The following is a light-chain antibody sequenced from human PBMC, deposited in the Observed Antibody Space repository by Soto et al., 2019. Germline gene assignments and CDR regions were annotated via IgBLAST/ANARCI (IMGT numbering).Light chain of an antibody. CDR2: AAS. J-gene: IGKJ5*01. Sequence: DIQMTQSPSSLSASVGDRVTITCRASQGIYNYLAWYQQKPGKAPKLLIYAASTLEAGVPSRFSGSESGTDFTLTISSLQPEDVATYYCHKYNSALLTFGHGTRLEIQ. V-gene: IGKV1-27*01. CDR3: HKYNSALLT. CDR1: QGIYNY.